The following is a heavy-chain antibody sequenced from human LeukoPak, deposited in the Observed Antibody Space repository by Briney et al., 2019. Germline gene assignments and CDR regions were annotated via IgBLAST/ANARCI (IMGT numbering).Heavy chain of an antibody. D-gene: IGHD3-22*01. J-gene: IGHJ4*02. CDR3: AKDGGVFIYYYDSSGFRD. Sequence: GGSLRLSCAASGFTFSSYSMSWVRQAPGKGLEWVANIKQDGSEKYYVDSVKGRFTISRDYSKNTLYLQMNSLRAEDTAVYYCAKDGGVFIYYYDSSGFRDWGQGTLVTVSS. CDR1: GFTFSSYS. V-gene: IGHV3-7*03. CDR2: IKQDGSEK.